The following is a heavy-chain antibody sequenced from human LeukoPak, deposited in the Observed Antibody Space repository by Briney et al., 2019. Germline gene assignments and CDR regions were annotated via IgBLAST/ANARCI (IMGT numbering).Heavy chain of an antibody. Sequence: SSETLSLTCTASGGSISSGSYYWSWIRQPAGKELEWFGSIYTSGSTTYNPPLKSRVTISVDTSKIQFSLKLSSVTAAETAVYYCAREGRYRYGYNEYHSYMDIWGKGTTVTVSS. CDR2: IYTSGST. J-gene: IGHJ6*03. CDR3: AREGRYRYGYNEYHSYMDI. CDR1: GGSISSGSYY. V-gene: IGHV4-61*02. D-gene: IGHD5-24*01.